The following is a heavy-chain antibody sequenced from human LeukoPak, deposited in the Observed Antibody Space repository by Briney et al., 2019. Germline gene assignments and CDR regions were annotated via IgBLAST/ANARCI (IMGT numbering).Heavy chain of an antibody. V-gene: IGHV3-33*01. CDR3: ARDKATDIWSGSYGSTGSYLYYYGMDV. CDR2: IWYDGINK. J-gene: IGHJ6*02. Sequence: PGRSLRLSCAASGFTFRTFGMHWVRQAPGKGLEWVAIIWYDGINKYCADSVKGRFTISRDNSKNTLYLQMNSLRAEDTAVYYCARDKATDIWSGSYGSTGSYLYYYGMDVWGRGTPVTVS. D-gene: IGHD3-3*01. CDR1: GFTFRTFG.